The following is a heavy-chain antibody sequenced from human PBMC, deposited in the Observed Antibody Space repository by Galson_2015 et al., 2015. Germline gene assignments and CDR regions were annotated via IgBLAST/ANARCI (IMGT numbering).Heavy chain of an antibody. J-gene: IGHJ5*02. Sequence: QSGAEVKKPGESLTISCKGSGYSFTSYWIGWVRQMPGKGLEWMGIIYPGDSDTRYSPSFQGQVTISADKSISTAYLQWSSLKASDTAMYYCARLWGDCSGGSCYSGLFWFDPWGQGTLVTVSS. CDR3: ARLWGDCSGGSCYSGLFWFDP. V-gene: IGHV5-51*01. CDR1: GYSFTSYW. D-gene: IGHD2-15*01. CDR2: IYPGDSDT.